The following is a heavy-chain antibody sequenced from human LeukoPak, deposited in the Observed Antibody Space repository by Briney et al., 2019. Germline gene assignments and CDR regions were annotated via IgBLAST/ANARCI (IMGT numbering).Heavy chain of an antibody. CDR1: GGTFSSYA. Sequence: SVKVSCKASGGTFSSYAISWVRQAPGQGLEWMGRIIPIFGIANYAQKFQGRVTITADKSTSTAYMELSSLRSEDTAVYYCARDLDRQLPLYYYYYGVDVWGQGTTVTVSS. CDR3: ARDLDRQLPLYYYYYGVDV. CDR2: IIPIFGIA. J-gene: IGHJ6*02. V-gene: IGHV1-69*04. D-gene: IGHD6-13*01.